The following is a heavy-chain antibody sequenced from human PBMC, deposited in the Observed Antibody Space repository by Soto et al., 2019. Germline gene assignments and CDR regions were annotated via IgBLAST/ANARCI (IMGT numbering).Heavy chain of an antibody. CDR1: GFTFSNYA. CDR2: ITGSGGST. CDR3: APYRHRNNFYRMDV. V-gene: IGHV3-23*01. J-gene: IGHJ6*02. Sequence: PGGSLRLSCAASGFTFSNYAMTWVRQAPGKGLEWVSHITGSGGSTYYADSVKGRFTISRDNSKNTLYLQMNSLRAEDTAEYYCAPYRHRNNFYRMDVWGQGTTVTVSS. D-gene: IGHD1-1*01.